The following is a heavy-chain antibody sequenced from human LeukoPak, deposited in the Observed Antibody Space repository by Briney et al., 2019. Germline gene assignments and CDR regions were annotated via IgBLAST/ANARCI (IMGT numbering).Heavy chain of an antibody. CDR3: ARAVEGNRGDNAFDI. Sequence: PSETLSLTCAVYGGSFSDYYWSRIRQPPGKGLEWIGEINHSGSTNYNPSLKSRVTISVDTSKNQFSLKLSSVTAADTAVYSCARAVEGNRGDNAFDIWGQGTMVTVSS. J-gene: IGHJ3*02. CDR1: GGSFSDYY. CDR2: INHSGST. V-gene: IGHV4-34*01. D-gene: IGHD2-21*01.